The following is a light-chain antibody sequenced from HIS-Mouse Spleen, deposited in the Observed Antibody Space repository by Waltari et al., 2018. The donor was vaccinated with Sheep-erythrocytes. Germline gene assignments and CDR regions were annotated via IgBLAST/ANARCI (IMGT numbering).Light chain of an antibody. J-gene: IGLJ3*02. CDR3: SSYAGSNNWV. V-gene: IGLV2-8*01. CDR1: RSDGGGYNY. Sequence: QSALTQPPSASGSPGQPVTISCTGTRSDGGGYNYVPGYQQHPGKAPKLMIYEVSQRPSGVPDRFSGSKSGNTASLTVSGLQAEDEADYYCSSYAGSNNWVFGGGTKLTVL. CDR2: EVS.